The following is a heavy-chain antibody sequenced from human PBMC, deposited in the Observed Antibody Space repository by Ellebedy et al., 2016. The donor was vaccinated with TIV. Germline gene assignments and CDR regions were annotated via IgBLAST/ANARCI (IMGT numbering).Heavy chain of an antibody. V-gene: IGHV4-4*07. J-gene: IGHJ4*02. CDR3: ARGGALGSAIQD. Sequence: SENLSLTXTVSGASITAYYWSWIRQTAGKGLEWIGRIYTTGSSNHNPSLRGRLFMSLDTSKNQFSLQLRSVTAADTAVYYCARGGALGSAIQDWGQGTLVTVSS. D-gene: IGHD5-18*01. CDR2: IYTTGSS. CDR1: GASITAYY.